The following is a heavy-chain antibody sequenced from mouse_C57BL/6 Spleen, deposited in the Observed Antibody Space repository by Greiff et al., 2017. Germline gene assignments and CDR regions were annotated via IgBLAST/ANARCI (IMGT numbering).Heavy chain of an antibody. V-gene: IGHV1-42*01. CDR3: ARWGYDYFDY. Sequence: VQLKQSGPELVKPGASVKISCKASGYSFTGYYMNWVKQSPEKSLEWIGEINPSTGGTTYNQKFKAKATLTVDKSSSTAYMQLKSLTSEDSAVYYCARWGYDYFDYWGQGTTLTVSS. CDR2: INPSTGGT. D-gene: IGHD2-2*01. CDR1: GYSFTGYY. J-gene: IGHJ2*01.